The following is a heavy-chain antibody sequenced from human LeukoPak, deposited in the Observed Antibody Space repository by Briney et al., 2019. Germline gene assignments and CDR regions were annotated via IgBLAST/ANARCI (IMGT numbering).Heavy chain of an antibody. CDR3: AKDRGGSGSYSGVHYFDY. Sequence: GGSLRPSCAASGFTFSSYAMSWVRQAPGKGLEWVSAISGSGGSTYYADSVKGRFTISRDNSKNTLYLQMNSLRAEDTAVYYCAKDRGGSGSYSGVHYFDYWGQGTLVTVSS. J-gene: IGHJ4*02. D-gene: IGHD1-26*01. CDR2: ISGSGGST. CDR1: GFTFSSYA. V-gene: IGHV3-23*01.